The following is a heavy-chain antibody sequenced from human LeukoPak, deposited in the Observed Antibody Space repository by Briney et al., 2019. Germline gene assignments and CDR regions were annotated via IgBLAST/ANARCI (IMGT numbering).Heavy chain of an antibody. J-gene: IGHJ4*02. CDR1: GGSFRGYY. D-gene: IGHD3-16*02. CDR3: ARGQALYYDYIWGSYRYTGFDY. CDR2: INHSGST. V-gene: IGHV4-34*01. Sequence: SETLSLTCAVYGGSFRGYYWSWIRQPPGKGLEWIGEINHSGSTNYNPSLKSRVTISVDTSKNQFSLKLSSVTAADTAVYYCARGQALYYDYIWGSYRYTGFDYWGQGTLVTVSS.